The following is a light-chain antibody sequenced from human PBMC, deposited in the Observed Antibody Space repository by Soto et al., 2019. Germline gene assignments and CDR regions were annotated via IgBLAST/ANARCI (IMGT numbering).Light chain of an antibody. CDR1: QSISSW. J-gene: IGKJ2*01. CDR2: KAS. CDR3: QQYSSYT. V-gene: IGKV1-5*03. Sequence: DIQMTQSPSTLSASVGDRVTITCRASQSISSWLAWYQQKPGKAPKLLIYKASSLESGVPSRFSGSGSGTEFTLTISSLQPDHFATYYCQQYSSYTFGQGTKLELK.